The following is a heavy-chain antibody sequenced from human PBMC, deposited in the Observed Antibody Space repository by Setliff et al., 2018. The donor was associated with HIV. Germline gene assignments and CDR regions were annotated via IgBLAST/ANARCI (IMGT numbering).Heavy chain of an antibody. CDR1: GYTFTDHY. D-gene: IGHD3-22*01. Sequence: EASVKVSCKASGYTFTDHYMHWVRQAPGQGLEWMGWINPRSGGTNYAQKFQGRVTMTRDTSISTAYMELSRLRSDDTAIYYCATERWLYQNFDSWGQGTQVTVSS. CDR2: INPRSGGT. CDR3: ATERWLYQNFDS. J-gene: IGHJ4*02. V-gene: IGHV1-2*02.